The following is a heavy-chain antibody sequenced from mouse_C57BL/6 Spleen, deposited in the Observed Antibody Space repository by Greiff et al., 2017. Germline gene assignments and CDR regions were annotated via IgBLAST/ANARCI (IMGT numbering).Heavy chain of an antibody. CDR2: INPNTGGT. J-gene: IGHJ3*01. V-gene: IGHV1-26*01. D-gene: IGHD1-1*01. CDR3: ARSPPLRGFAY. Sequence: VQLQQSGPELVKPGASVKISCKASGYTFTDYYMNWVKQSHGKSLEWIGDINPNTGGTSYNQKFKGKATLTVDKSSSTAYLELRSLTSEDSAVYYCARSPPLRGFAYWGQGTLVTVSA. CDR1: GYTFTDYY.